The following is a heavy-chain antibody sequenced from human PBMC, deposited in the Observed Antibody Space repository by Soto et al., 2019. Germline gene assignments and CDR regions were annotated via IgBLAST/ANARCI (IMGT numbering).Heavy chain of an antibody. CDR3: AKDREEYYYGIAV. V-gene: IGHV3-30*18. J-gene: IGHJ6*02. Sequence: QVQLVESGGGVVQPGGSLRLSCAASGFTFSNFGMHWVRQGPGKGLEWVAIISFDGLNKYYAASVEGRFTISRDNSKNKLFLHMNSLRAEDTAVYYCAKDREEYYYGIAVWGQGTTVTVSS. CDR1: GFTFSNFG. CDR2: ISFDGLNK.